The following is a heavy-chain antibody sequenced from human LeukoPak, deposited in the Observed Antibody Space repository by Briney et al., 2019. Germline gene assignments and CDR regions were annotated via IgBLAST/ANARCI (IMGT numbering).Heavy chain of an antibody. Sequence: GGSLRLSCAASGFTFSSYAMNWVRQAPGKGLEWVAVISYDGSNKYYADSVKGRFTISRDNSKNTLYLQMNSLRAEDTAVYYCARDSRRGSTSFLGYYGMDVWGQGTTVTVSS. V-gene: IGHV3-30-3*01. CDR1: GFTFSSYA. CDR2: ISYDGSNK. CDR3: ARDSRRGSTSFLGYYGMDV. D-gene: IGHD2-2*01. J-gene: IGHJ6*02.